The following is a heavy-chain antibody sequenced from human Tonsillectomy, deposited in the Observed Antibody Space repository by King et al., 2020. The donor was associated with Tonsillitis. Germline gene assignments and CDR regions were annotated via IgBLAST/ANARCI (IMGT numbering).Heavy chain of an antibody. CDR1: GFTFSSYA. CDR3: ARDPGADYSAWDWYFDL. J-gene: IGHJ2*01. CDR2: ISYDGSNK. Sequence: VQLVESGGGVVPPGKSLRLSCAASGFTFSSYALHWVRQTPDKGLEGVAVISYDGSNKYYADAVKGRFTISRDNSRDTLYLQMNSLRPEDTAVYYCARDPGADYSAWDWYFDLWGRGTLVTVSS. V-gene: IGHV3-30-3*01. D-gene: IGHD4-11*01.